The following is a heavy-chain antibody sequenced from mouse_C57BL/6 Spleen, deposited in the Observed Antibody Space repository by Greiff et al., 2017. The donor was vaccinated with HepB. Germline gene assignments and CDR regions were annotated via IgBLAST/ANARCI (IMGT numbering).Heavy chain of an antibody. CDR1: GYTFTDYY. D-gene: IGHD3-1*01. V-gene: IGHV1-26*01. J-gene: IGHJ2*01. CDR2: INPNNGGT. Sequence: EVQLQQSGPELVKPGASVKISCKASGYTFTDYYMNWVKQSHGKSLEWIGDINPNNGGTSYNQKFKGKATLTVDKSSSTAYMELRSLTSEASAVYYCARRGYVRGPYFDYWGQGTTLTVSS. CDR3: ARRGYVRGPYFDY.